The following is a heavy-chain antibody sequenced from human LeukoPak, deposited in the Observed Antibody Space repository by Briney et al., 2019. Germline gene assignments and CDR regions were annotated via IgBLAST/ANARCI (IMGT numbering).Heavy chain of an antibody. CDR3: AKDSYSSSWYGSYFDY. V-gene: IGHV3-30*18. D-gene: IGHD6-13*01. CDR1: GFTFSSYG. Sequence: GGSLRLSCAASGFTFSSYGMHWVRQAPGKGLEWVAVISYDGSNKYYADAVKGRFTISRDNSKNTLYLQMNSLRAEDTAVYYCAKDSYSSSWYGSYFDYWGRGTLVTVSS. CDR2: ISYDGSNK. J-gene: IGHJ4*02.